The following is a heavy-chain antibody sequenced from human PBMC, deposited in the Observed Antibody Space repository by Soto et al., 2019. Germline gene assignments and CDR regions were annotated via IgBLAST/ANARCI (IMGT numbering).Heavy chain of an antibody. CDR2: ISSSSSTI. J-gene: IGHJ5*02. Sequence: GGSLRLSCAASGFTFSSYSMNWVRQAPGKGLEWVSYISSSSSTIYYADSVKGRFTISRDNAKNSLYLQMNSLRAEDTAVYYCAVGIFNYDILTGPTFDPWGQGTLVTVSS. CDR1: GFTFSSYS. D-gene: IGHD3-9*01. V-gene: IGHV3-48*01. CDR3: AVGIFNYDILTGPTFDP.